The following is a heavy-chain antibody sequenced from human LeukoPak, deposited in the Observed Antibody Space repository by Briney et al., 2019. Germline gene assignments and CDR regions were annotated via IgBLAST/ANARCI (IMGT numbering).Heavy chain of an antibody. Sequence: PGRSLRLSCAASGFTFSSYGMHWVRQAPGKGLEWVAVISYDGSNKYYADSVKGRFTISRDNSKNTLYLQMNSLRAEETAVYYCAKDGSGSGPYYGMDVWVQGTTVTVSS. CDR3: AKDGSGSGPYYGMDV. V-gene: IGHV3-30*18. CDR2: ISYDGSNK. CDR1: GFTFSSYG. J-gene: IGHJ6*02. D-gene: IGHD3-10*01.